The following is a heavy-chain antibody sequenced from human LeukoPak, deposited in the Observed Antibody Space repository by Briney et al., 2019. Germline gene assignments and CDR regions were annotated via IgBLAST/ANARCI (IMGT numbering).Heavy chain of an antibody. D-gene: IGHD3-22*01. V-gene: IGHV3-74*01. CDR3: AKGGVDYDSSGYYYPDY. Sequence: GGSLRLSCALSGLNIRNYWMHWVRQAPGKGLVWVSRMNDDGSGISYADSVKGRFTISRDNAKNSLYLQMNSLRAEDTALYYCAKGGVDYDSSGYYYPDYWGQGTLVTVSS. CDR2: MNDDGSGI. CDR1: GLNIRNYW. J-gene: IGHJ4*02.